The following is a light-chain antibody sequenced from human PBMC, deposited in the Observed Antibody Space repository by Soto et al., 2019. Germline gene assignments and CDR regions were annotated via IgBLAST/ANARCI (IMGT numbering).Light chain of an antibody. J-gene: IGLJ2*01. V-gene: IGLV6-57*04. CDR1: SGSIASNY. Sequence: NFMLTQPHSVSESPGKTVTISCTRSSGSIASNYVQWYLQHPGSAPTTVIYEDNQRPSGVPDRFSGSIDSSSNSASLTISGLRTEDEADYYCQSYDSSNPVIFGGGTNLTVL. CDR2: EDN. CDR3: QSYDSSNPVI.